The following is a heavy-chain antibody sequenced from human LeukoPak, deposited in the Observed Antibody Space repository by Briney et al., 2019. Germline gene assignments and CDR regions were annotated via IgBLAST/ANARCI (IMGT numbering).Heavy chain of an antibody. CDR3: ARGHGSRWPHYHYMDV. Sequence: ASVKVSCKASGYAFTNHYMHWVRRAPGQGPEWMGLINHRGDITTSAQRFQDRITMTRDTSTSTDYMELRSLTSEDTAVYYCARGHGSRWPHYHYMDVWGKGTSVIVSS. D-gene: IGHD6-13*01. CDR2: INHRGDIT. J-gene: IGHJ6*03. CDR1: GYAFTNHY. V-gene: IGHV1-46*01.